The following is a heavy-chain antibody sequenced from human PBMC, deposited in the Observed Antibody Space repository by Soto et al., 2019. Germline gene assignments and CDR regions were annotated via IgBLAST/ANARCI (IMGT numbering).Heavy chain of an antibody. CDR2: IIPILGIP. CDR1: GGTFSSYT. D-gene: IGHD3-22*01. CDR3: ARHWDYDHDGADWFDP. Sequence: SVKVSCKASGGTFSSYTISWVRQAPGQGLEWMGGIIPILGIPNYAQKFQGRVTMTMDTSTSTVYMELSSLTSEDTAVYYCARHWDYDHDGADWFDPWGHGTLVTVSS. J-gene: IGHJ5*02. V-gene: IGHV1-69*10.